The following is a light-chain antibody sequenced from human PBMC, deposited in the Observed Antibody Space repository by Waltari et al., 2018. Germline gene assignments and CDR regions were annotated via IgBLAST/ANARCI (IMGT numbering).Light chain of an antibody. Sequence: EIVLTQSPGTLSFSPGETATLSCRASQSISSSYLAWYQQRPGQAPRLLIYASTRATGIPDRFSASGSGTDFTLTTNRLETEDFAMYYCQQYAGSTWTFGQGTKVEIK. J-gene: IGKJ1*01. CDR1: QSISSSY. V-gene: IGKV3-20*01. CDR3: QQYAGSTWT. CDR2: AS.